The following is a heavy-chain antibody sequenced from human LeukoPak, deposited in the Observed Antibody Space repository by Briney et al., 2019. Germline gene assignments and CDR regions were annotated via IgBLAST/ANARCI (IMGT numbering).Heavy chain of an antibody. Sequence: GGSLRLSCSTSGFTFSTYTMNWVRQAPGKGLEWVSSISSSSSYIYYADSVKGRFTISRDNAKNSLYLQMNGLRAEDTAVYYCARETGDYGMDVWGQGTTVTVSS. CDR1: GFTFSTYT. CDR2: ISSSSSYI. CDR3: ARETGDYGMDV. J-gene: IGHJ6*02. V-gene: IGHV3-21*01.